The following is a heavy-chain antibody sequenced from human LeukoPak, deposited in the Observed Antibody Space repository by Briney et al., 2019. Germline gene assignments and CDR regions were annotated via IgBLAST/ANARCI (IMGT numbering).Heavy chain of an antibody. D-gene: IGHD3-9*01. CDR1: GGSISSDNW. Sequence: SETLSLTCAVSGGSISSDNWWSWVRQPPGKGLEWIGEIYHTGNTNYNPSLKSRVTISVDTSKNQFSLKLSSVTAADTAVYYCARMYYDILTGYYPDAFDIWGQGTMVTVSS. CDR2: IYHTGNT. V-gene: IGHV4-4*02. CDR3: ARMYYDILTGYYPDAFDI. J-gene: IGHJ3*02.